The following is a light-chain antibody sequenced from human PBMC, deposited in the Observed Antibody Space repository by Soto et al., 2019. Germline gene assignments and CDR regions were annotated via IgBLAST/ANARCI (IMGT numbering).Light chain of an antibody. CDR1: QSISSW. Sequence: DIQLTQSPSSLSASVGDRVTITCRASQSISSWLAWYQQKPGEAPKLLIYLASSLQSGVPSRFSGSGSGTEFTLTISSLQPEDFATYYCQQYNNYSWTFGQGTKVDIK. CDR2: LAS. J-gene: IGKJ1*01. V-gene: IGKV1-5*01. CDR3: QQYNNYSWT.